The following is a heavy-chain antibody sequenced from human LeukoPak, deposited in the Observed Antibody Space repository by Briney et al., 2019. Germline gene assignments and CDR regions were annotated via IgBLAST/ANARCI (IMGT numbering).Heavy chain of an antibody. CDR3: ARAPGAALD. CDR2: IYYSGST. D-gene: IGHD2-15*01. CDR1: GGSISSYY. Sequence: SETLSLTCSVSGGSISSYYWSWIRQPPGKGLEWIGYIYYSGSTNYNPSLKSRVTISVDTSKNQFSLKLSSVTAADTAVYYCARAPGAALDWGQGTLVTVSS. V-gene: IGHV4-59*12. J-gene: IGHJ4*02.